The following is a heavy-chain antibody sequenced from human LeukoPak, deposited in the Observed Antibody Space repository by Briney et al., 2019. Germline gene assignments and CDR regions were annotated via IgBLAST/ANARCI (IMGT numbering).Heavy chain of an antibody. CDR1: GGTISSSSHS. Sequence: SETLSLTCTVSGGTISSSSHSRGWIRQPPGRGLGWIGNLYYSGCTYYNLSLKSRVTISVDTSKNQFSLKLSSVTAADTAVYYCARLGRAGYYGSGSCLDPWGQGTLVTVSS. D-gene: IGHD3-10*01. V-gene: IGHV4-39*01. CDR2: LYYSGCT. CDR3: ARLGRAGYYGSGSCLDP. J-gene: IGHJ5*02.